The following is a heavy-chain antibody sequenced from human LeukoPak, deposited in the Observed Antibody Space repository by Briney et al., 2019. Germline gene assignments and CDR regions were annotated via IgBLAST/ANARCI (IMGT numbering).Heavy chain of an antibody. V-gene: IGHV3-11*01. J-gene: IGHJ6*02. CDR1: GFTFSDYY. CDR3: ARAIGAAGIGYYGMDV. CDR2: ISSSGSTI. Sequence: PGGSLRLSCAASGFTFSDYYMSWIRQAPGKGLEWVSYISSSGSTIYYADSVKGRFTIFRVNAKNSLYLQMNSLRAEDTAVYYCARAIGAAGIGYYGMDVWGQGTTVTVSS. D-gene: IGHD6-13*01.